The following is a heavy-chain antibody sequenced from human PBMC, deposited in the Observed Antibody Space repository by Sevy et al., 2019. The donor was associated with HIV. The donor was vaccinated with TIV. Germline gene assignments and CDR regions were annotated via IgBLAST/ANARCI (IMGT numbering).Heavy chain of an antibody. J-gene: IGHJ5*02. Sequence: GGSLRLSCAVSGFSFDSYGMTWVRQAPGKGLEWVSAISGSGGSTYYADSVKGRFTISRDNSKNTLYLQMNSLRAKDTAVYYCAKAAGYCSGGSCYFRWFDPWGQGTLVTVSS. CDR3: AKAAGYCSGGSCYFRWFDP. V-gene: IGHV3-23*01. CDR2: ISGSGGST. CDR1: GFSFDSYG. D-gene: IGHD2-15*01.